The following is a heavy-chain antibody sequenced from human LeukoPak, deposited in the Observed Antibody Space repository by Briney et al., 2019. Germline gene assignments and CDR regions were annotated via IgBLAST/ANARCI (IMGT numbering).Heavy chain of an antibody. Sequence: PSETLSLTCTVSGGSISSYYWSWIRQPPGKGLEWIGYIYYSGSTNYNPSLKSRVTISVDTSKNQFSLKLSSVTAADTAAYYCARWDDYGGNSKRAFDIWGQGTMVTVSS. D-gene: IGHD4-23*01. V-gene: IGHV4-59*01. CDR2: IYYSGST. CDR3: ARWDDYGGNSKRAFDI. J-gene: IGHJ3*02. CDR1: GGSISSYY.